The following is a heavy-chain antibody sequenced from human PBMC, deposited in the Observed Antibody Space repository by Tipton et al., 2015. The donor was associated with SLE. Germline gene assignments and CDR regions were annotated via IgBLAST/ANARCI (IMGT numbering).Heavy chain of an antibody. CDR2: IRSETYGGTP. D-gene: IGHD3-10*01. CDR3: VRDPGP. CDR1: GFTFGDYA. Sequence: SLRLSCTTSGFTFGDYALSWFRQAPGRGLESVGFIRSETYGGTPDYAPSVKDRFTISRDNSKSIAYLQMNSLRVEDTAVYYCVRDPGPWGQGTLVTVS. J-gene: IGHJ4*02. V-gene: IGHV3-49*03.